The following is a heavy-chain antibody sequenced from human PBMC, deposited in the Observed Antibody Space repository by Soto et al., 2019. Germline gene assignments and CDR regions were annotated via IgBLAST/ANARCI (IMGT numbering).Heavy chain of an antibody. V-gene: IGHV1-18*01. CDR2: ISAYNGNT. J-gene: IGHJ6*03. CDR1: GYTFTSYG. D-gene: IGHD2-2*01. CDR3: ARGRCSSTSCSLHYYYYYYMDV. Sequence: QVQLVQSGAEVKKPGASVKVSCKASGYTFTSYGISWVRQAPGQGLEWMGWISAYNGNTNYAQKLQGRVTMTTDTSTSTAYMELRRLRSDDTAVYYCARGRCSSTSCSLHYYYYYYMDVWGKGTTVTVA.